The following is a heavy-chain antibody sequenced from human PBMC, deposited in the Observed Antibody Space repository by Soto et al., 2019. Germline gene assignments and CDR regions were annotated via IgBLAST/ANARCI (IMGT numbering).Heavy chain of an antibody. Sequence: QVQLQQWGAGLLKPSETLSLTGAVYVGSFSGYYWNWIRQPPGKGLEWIGEINHSGSTNYNPSFKSRVTILVDTSNNQFSLKLSSVTAADTAMYYCARARPYSRLFNWFDPWGQGTLVTVSS. J-gene: IGHJ5*02. CDR1: VGSFSGYY. V-gene: IGHV4-34*01. CDR3: ARARPYSRLFNWFDP. D-gene: IGHD6-13*01. CDR2: INHSGST.